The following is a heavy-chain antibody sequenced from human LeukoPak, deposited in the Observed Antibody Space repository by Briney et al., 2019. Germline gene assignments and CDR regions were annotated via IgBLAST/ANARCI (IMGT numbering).Heavy chain of an antibody. CDR1: GFTFSSYA. D-gene: IGHD6-19*01. V-gene: IGHV3-30*04. CDR3: ARARDSSGWGYYFDY. CDR2: ISYDGSNK. Sequence: AGGSLRLSCAASGFTFSSYAMHWVRQAPGKGLEWVAVISYDGSNKYYADSVKGRFTISRDNSKNTLYLQMNSLRAEDTAVYYCARARDSSGWGYYFDYWGQGTLVTVSS. J-gene: IGHJ4*02.